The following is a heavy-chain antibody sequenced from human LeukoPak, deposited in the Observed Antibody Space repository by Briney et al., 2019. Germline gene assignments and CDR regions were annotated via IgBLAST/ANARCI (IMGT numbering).Heavy chain of an antibody. D-gene: IGHD6-6*01. CDR1: GGSISSGSYY. CDR2: IYTSGST. Sequence: SGTLSLTCTVSGGSISSGSYYWSWIRQPAGKGLEWIGRIYTSGSTNYNPSLKSRVTISVDTSKNQFSLKLSSVTAADTAVYYCARSGIAARMLDYWGQGTLVTVSS. V-gene: IGHV4-61*02. CDR3: ARSGIAARMLDY. J-gene: IGHJ4*02.